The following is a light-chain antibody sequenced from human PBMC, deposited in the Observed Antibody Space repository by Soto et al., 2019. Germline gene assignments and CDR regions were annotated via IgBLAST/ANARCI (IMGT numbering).Light chain of an antibody. Sequence: DIQMTQSPSSLSASVGDTVTIACRASQSISGYLNWYQQKPGKAPNLLIYGASTLQSGVPSRFSGSGSGTDYTLTISSLQPEDFATYYCQQSYSNRLTFGGGTKVEIK. CDR3: QQSYSNRLT. CDR1: QSISGY. V-gene: IGKV1-39*01. J-gene: IGKJ4*01. CDR2: GAS.